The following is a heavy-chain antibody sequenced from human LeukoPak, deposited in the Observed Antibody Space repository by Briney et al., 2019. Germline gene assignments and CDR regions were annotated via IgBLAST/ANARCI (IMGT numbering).Heavy chain of an antibody. CDR1: GFTLSNFW. CDR3: SRFLYHTTGYHYFDS. D-gene: IGHD3-22*01. Sequence: GGSLRLSCAASGFTLSNFWMTWVRQAPGKGLEWVANIRGDGREQNYVASVKGRFPISRDNAQNSLYLQMNSLGAEDTALYFCSRFLYHTTGYHYFDSWGQGTLVTVSS. CDR2: IRGDGREQ. J-gene: IGHJ4*02. V-gene: IGHV3-7*01.